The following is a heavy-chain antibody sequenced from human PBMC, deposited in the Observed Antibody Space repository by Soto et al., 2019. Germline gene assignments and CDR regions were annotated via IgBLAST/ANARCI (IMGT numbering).Heavy chain of an antibody. J-gene: IGHJ3*02. V-gene: IGHV1-69*13. Sequence: GASVKVSCKASGGTFSSYAISWVRQAPGQGLEWMGGIIPIFGTANYAQKFQGRVTITADESTSTAYMELSSLRSEDTAVYYCARGRGQGYYYDSSGYYLPPDIWGQGTMVTV. D-gene: IGHD3-22*01. CDR3: ARGRGQGYYYDSSGYYLPPDI. CDR1: GGTFSSYA. CDR2: IIPIFGTA.